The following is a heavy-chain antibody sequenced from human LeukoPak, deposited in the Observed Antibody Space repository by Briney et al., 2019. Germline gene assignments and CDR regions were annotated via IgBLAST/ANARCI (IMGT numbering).Heavy chain of an antibody. J-gene: IGHJ4*02. CDR3: ARVVDTAGYFDY. Sequence: GGSLRPSSAAYGFTVSSNYMSWVRQAPGNGLEWVSVIFSGGSTYYADSVKGRFTISRDNSKNTLYLKMNSLRAEDTAVYYCARVVDTAGYFDYWGQGTLVTVSS. D-gene: IGHD5-18*01. CDR1: GFTVSSNY. V-gene: IGHV3-53*01. CDR2: IFSGGST.